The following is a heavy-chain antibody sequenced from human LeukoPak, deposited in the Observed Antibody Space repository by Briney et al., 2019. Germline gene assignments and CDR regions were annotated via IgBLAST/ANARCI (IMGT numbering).Heavy chain of an antibody. V-gene: IGHV3-23*01. D-gene: IGHD3-16*02. Sequence: GGSQRLSCAASGFTFSSYAMSWVRQAPGKGLEWVSAISGSGDSTYYADSVKGRFTISRDNSKNTLYLQMNSLRAEDTAVYYCAKVLYRGDGDYWGQGTLVTVSS. CDR3: AKVLYRGDGDY. CDR2: ISGSGDST. CDR1: GFTFSSYA. J-gene: IGHJ4*02.